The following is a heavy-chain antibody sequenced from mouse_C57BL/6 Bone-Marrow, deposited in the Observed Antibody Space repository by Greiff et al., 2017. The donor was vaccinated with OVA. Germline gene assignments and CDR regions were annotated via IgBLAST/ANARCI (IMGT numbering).Heavy chain of an antibody. Sequence: QVQLQQPGAELVKPGASVKMSCKASGYTFTSYWITWVKQRPGQGLAWIGDIYPGSGSTNYNEKFKSKATLTVDTSSSTAYMQLSSLTSEDSAVYYCARVDDGYYHFDYWGQGTTLTVSS. CDR2: IYPGSGST. CDR3: ARVDDGYYHFDY. D-gene: IGHD2-3*01. CDR1: GYTFTSYW. V-gene: IGHV1-55*01. J-gene: IGHJ2*01.